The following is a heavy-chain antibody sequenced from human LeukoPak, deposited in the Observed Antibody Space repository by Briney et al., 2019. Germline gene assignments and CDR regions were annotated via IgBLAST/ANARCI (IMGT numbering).Heavy chain of an antibody. Sequence: GGSLRLSCAASAFTFSDYDMSWIRQAPGKGLEWVSYISSSGTYTNNAGSVKGRFTISRDNAKNSLYLQMNSLRAEDTAVYYCARDRDGGYFDYWGQGTLVTVSS. J-gene: IGHJ4*02. V-gene: IGHV3-11*05. CDR3: ARDRDGGYFDY. CDR1: AFTFSDYD. D-gene: IGHD3-10*01. CDR2: ISSSGTYT.